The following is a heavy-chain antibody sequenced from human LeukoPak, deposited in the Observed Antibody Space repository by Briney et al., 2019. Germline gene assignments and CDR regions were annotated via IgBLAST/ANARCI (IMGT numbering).Heavy chain of an antibody. J-gene: IGHJ6*01. CDR2: TSPDTAST. CDR1: GYTFNNFV. CDR3: ARVQSMYY. Sequence: GAAVKVSCNSSGYTFNNFVISWVRQAPGQGLGWVGWTSPDTASTRYAARVQGRVTMTTETSTSTVYMELRNLRPDDTAVYFCARVQSMYYWGAGTPVTVS. V-gene: IGHV1-18*01.